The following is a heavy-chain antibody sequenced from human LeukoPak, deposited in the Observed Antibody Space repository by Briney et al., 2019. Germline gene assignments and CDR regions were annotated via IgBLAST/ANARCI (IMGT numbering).Heavy chain of an antibody. V-gene: IGHV3-9*03. CDR3: AKDLTPEHGPFDY. CDR2: ISWNSGSI. J-gene: IGHJ4*02. CDR1: GFTFDDYA. D-gene: IGHD1/OR15-1a*01. Sequence: GGSLRLSCAASGFTFDDYAMHWVRQAPGKGLEWVSGISWNSGSIGYADSVKGRFTISRDNAKNSLYLQMNSLKAEAMALYYCAKDLTPEHGPFDYWGQGTLVTVSS.